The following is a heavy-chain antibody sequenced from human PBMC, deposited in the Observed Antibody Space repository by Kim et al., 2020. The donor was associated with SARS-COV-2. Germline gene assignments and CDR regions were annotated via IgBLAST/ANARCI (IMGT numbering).Heavy chain of an antibody. J-gene: IGHJ2*01. CDR3: ARDRAVVTPHWYFDL. V-gene: IGHV1-69*04. CDR1: GGTFSSYT. Sequence: SVKVSCKASGGTFSSYTISWVRQAPGQGLEWMGRIIPILGIANYAQKFQGRVTITADKSTSTAYMELSNLRSEDTAVYYCARDRAVVTPHWYFDLWGRGTLVTVSS. CDR2: IIPILGIA. D-gene: IGHD2-15*01.